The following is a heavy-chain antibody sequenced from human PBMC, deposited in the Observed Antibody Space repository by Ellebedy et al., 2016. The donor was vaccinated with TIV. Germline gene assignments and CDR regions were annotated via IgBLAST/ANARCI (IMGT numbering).Heavy chain of an antibody. CDR2: IYRGGST. J-gene: IGHJ3*01. CDR3: ARESKGPPHPFVYQMSDNGCAGDR. V-gene: IGHV3-66*01. Sequence: GESLKISCAASGFSVSSNYMSCVRPSPGKGLEWVSFIYRGGSTHYADSVKGRLTIYRDNSTNTVYLQMNSVRAEDTALYYCARESKGPPHPFVYQMSDNGCAGDRWGQGTRGSVSS. CDR1: GFSVSSNY. D-gene: IGHD2-2*01.